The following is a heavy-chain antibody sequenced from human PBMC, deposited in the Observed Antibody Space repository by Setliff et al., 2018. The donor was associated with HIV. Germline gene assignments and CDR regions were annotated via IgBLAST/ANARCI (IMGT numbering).Heavy chain of an antibody. CDR3: ARINNWDNWFDP. CDR1: GGSFSGYY. V-gene: IGHV4-34*01. D-gene: IGHD1-20*01. Sequence: SETLSLTCAVYGGSFSGYYWTWIRQSPGKGLEWIGEINHSGDTNYNPSLKSRVTLSVDLSKNQFSLNLTSVSAADTAVYHCARINNWDNWFDPWGQGTQVTVSS. CDR2: INHSGDT. J-gene: IGHJ5*02.